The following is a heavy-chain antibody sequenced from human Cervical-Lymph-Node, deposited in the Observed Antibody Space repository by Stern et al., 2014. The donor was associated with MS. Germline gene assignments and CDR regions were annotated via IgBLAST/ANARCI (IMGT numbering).Heavy chain of an antibody. V-gene: IGHV3-48*02. Sequence: EMQLVESGGGLVQPGGSLRLSCAASGFSFSSYTINWVRQAPGKGLEWISYITSDSSGIYYADSVKGRFTVSRDNAKNSLFLQMNSLRDEDTAVYYCATIFVWGQGTLVTVSS. CDR2: ITSDSSGI. D-gene: IGHD3-3*01. J-gene: IGHJ4*02. CDR3: ATIFV. CDR1: GFSFSSYT.